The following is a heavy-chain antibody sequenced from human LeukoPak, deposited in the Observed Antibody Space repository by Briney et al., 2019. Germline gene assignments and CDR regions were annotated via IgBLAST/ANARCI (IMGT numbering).Heavy chain of an antibody. CDR3: ARDIVVVPAARGGYYYYYGMDV. CDR1: GFTFSSYS. J-gene: IGHJ6*02. V-gene: IGHV3-21*01. D-gene: IGHD2-2*01. Sequence: TGGSLRLSCAASGFTFSSYSMNWVRQAPGKGLEWVSSISSSSSYIYYADSVKGRFTISRDNAKNSLYLQMNSLRAEDTAVFYCARDIVVVPAARGGYYYYYGMDVWGQGTTVTVSS. CDR2: ISSSSSYI.